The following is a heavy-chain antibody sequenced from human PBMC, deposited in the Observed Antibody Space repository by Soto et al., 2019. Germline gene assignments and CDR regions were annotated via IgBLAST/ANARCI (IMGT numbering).Heavy chain of an antibody. CDR2: IYPDDSDS. CDR3: VATYGDYLDY. CDR1: GYKFTTYW. J-gene: IGHJ4*02. V-gene: IGHV5-51*01. D-gene: IGHD4-17*01. Sequence: LTISCKGSGYKFTTYWIGWVRQMPGKGLEWMAIIYPDDSDSRYSPSFQGQVTISADKSISTAYLQWSSLKASDTAIYYCVATYGDYLDYWGQGPLVTVSS.